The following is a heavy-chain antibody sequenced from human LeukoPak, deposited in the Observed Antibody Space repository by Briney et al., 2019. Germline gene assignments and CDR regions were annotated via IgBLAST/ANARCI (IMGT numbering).Heavy chain of an antibody. CDR1: GGSICSSSYY. CDR3: ARLPARNFKYYDSSGYYPDY. CDR2: IYYSGST. D-gene: IGHD3-22*01. Sequence: KPSETLSLTCTVSGGSICSSSYYWGWIRQPPGKGLEWFGSIYYSGSTYYHPSLKSRVTISVDTSKNQLSLKLSSVTAADTAVYYCARLPARNFKYYDSSGYYPDYWGQGTLVTVSS. V-gene: IGHV4-39*01. J-gene: IGHJ4*02.